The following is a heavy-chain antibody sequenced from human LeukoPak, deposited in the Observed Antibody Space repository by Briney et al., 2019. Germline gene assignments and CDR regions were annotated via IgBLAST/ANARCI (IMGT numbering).Heavy chain of an antibody. J-gene: IGHJ4*02. Sequence: GGTLRLSCAASGFTFSSYAMHWVRQAPGKGLEWVAVISYDGSNKYYADSVKGRFTISRDNSKNTLYLQMNSLRAEDTAVYYCARQLNTALTVLGVWGQGTLLTVSS. V-gene: IGHV3-30-3*01. CDR1: GFTFSSYA. CDR2: ISYDGSNK. D-gene: IGHD1-1*01. CDR3: ARQLNTALTVLGV.